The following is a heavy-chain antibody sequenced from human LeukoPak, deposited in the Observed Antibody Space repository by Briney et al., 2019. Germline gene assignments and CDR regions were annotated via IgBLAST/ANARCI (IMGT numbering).Heavy chain of an antibody. CDR3: ARGGDYDFWSGYSNYYYMDV. V-gene: IGHV4-61*02. Sequence: PSQTLSLTCTVSGGSISSGSYYWRWIRQPAGTGLEWIGRIYTSGSTNYNPSLKSRVTISVDTSKNQFSLKLSSVTAADTAVYYCARGGDYDFWSGYSNYYYMDVWGKGTTVTVSS. CDR1: GGSISSGSYY. J-gene: IGHJ6*03. D-gene: IGHD3-3*01. CDR2: IYTSGST.